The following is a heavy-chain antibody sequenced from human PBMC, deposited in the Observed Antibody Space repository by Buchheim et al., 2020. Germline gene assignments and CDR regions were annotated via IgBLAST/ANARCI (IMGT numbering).Heavy chain of an antibody. CDR3: AKDMIDSSGETDY. CDR1: GFTFSSYA. V-gene: IGHV3-23*01. CDR2: ISVSGGST. Sequence: EVQLLESGGGLVQPGGSLRLSCAASGFTFSSYAMSWVRQAPGKGLEWVSAISVSGGSTYYADSGKGRFTISRSNSNNTLFLQMNSLRAEDTAVYYCAKDMIDSSGETDYWGQGTL. D-gene: IGHD3-22*01. J-gene: IGHJ4*02.